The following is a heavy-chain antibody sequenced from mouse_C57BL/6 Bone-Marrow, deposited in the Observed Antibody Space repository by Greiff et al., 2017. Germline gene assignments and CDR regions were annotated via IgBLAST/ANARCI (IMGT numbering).Heavy chain of an antibody. D-gene: IGHD2-5*01. V-gene: IGHV1-64*01. CDR3: ARRSNLRYFDV. CDR2: IHPNSGST. J-gene: IGHJ1*03. CDR1: GFTFTSYW. Sequence: QVQLQQPGADLVKPGASVKLSCKASGFTFTSYWMHWVKQRPGQGLEWIGLIHPNSGSTNYNEKFKGKATLTVDKSSSTAYMQLSSLTSEDSAVYYCARRSNLRYFDVWGTGTTVTVSA.